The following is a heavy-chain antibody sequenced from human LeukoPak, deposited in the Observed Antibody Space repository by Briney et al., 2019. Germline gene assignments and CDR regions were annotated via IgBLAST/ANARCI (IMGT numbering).Heavy chain of an antibody. CDR3: AREMGLGYCSSTSCHTYYFDY. CDR1: GGTFSSYA. Sequence: GASVKVSCKASGGTFSSYAISWVRQAPGQGLEWMGGIIPIFGTANYAQKFQGRVTITADESTSTAYMELSSLRSEDTAVYYCAREMGLGYCSSTSCHTYYFDYWGKGTLVTVSS. V-gene: IGHV1-69*13. CDR2: IIPIFGTA. D-gene: IGHD2-2*01. J-gene: IGHJ4*02.